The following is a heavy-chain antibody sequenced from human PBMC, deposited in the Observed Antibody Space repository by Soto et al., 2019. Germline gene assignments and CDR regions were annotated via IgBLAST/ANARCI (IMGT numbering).Heavy chain of an antibody. D-gene: IGHD2-8*01. CDR2: INPNSGGT. J-gene: IGHJ6*02. Sequence: ASVKVSCKASGYTFTGYYMHWVRQAPGQGLEWMGWINPNSGGTNYAQKFQGWVTMTRDTSISTAYMELSRLRSDDTAVYYCARDLGRYCTNGVCYIRDYYGMDVWGQGTTVTVSS. CDR3: ARDLGRYCTNGVCYIRDYYGMDV. CDR1: GYTFTGYY. V-gene: IGHV1-2*04.